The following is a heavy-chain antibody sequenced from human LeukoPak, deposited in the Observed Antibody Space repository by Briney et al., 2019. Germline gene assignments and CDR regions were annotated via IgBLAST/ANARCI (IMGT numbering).Heavy chain of an antibody. Sequence: PSETLSLTCTVSGGSISSHYWSWIRQPPGKGLEWIGYIYYSGSTNYNPSLKSRVTISVDTSKNQFSLKLSSVTAADTAVYYCARVYSNYRLMYYYYYCYMDVWGKGTTVTVSS. CDR1: GGSISSHY. J-gene: IGHJ6*03. V-gene: IGHV4-59*11. CDR2: IYYSGST. D-gene: IGHD4-11*01. CDR3: ARVYSNYRLMYYYYYCYMDV.